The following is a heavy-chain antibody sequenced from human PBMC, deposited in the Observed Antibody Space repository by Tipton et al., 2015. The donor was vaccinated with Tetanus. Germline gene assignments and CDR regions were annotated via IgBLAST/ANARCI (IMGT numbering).Heavy chain of an antibody. CDR2: IYPDDSDT. CDR3: ASFSDGYFDY. CDR1: GYNFNYYW. V-gene: IGHV5-51*01. Sequence: QLVQSGAEVKKPGESLKISCKASGYNFNYYWIGWVRQMPGKGREWMGLIYPDDSDTRYSPSFQGQVTCSAGESISTAYLQWSSLKASDTAIYYCASFSDGYFDYWGQGTLVTVSS. J-gene: IGHJ4*02. D-gene: IGHD2-15*01.